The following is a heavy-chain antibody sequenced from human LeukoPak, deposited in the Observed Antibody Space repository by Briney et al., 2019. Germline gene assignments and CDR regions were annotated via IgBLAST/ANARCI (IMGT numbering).Heavy chain of an antibody. D-gene: IGHD3-16*01. CDR1: GFTFSSYA. CDR3: AKGGGNWYFDL. V-gene: IGHV3-23*01. J-gene: IGHJ2*01. Sequence: GASLRLSCAASGFTFSSYAVSWVRQAPGKGLEWVSSISGSGGSTYYADSVRGRFTISGDNSKNTLYLQVNSLRAEDTAVYYCAKGGGNWYFDLWGRGALVTVSS. CDR2: ISGSGGST.